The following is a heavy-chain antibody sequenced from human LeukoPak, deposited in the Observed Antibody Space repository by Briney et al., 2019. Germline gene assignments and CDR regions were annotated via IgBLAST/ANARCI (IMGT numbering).Heavy chain of an antibody. CDR2: ISSSSSYI. CDR1: GFTFSSYS. CDR3: ARGSYYDSSGYDGFDY. D-gene: IGHD3-22*01. Sequence: PGGSLRLSCAASGFTFSSYSMNWVRQAPGKGLEWVSSISSSSSYIYYADSVKGRFTISRDNAKNSLYLQMNSLRAEDTAVYYCARGSYYDSSGYDGFDYWGQGTLVTVSS. J-gene: IGHJ4*02. V-gene: IGHV3-21*01.